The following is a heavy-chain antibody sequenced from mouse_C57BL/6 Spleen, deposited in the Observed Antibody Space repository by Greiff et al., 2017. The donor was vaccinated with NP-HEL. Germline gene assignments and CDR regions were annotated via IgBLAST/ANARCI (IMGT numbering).Heavy chain of an antibody. Sequence: VQLQQSGPGLVKPSQSLSLTCSVTGYSITSGYYWNWIRQFPGNKLEWMGYISYDGSNNYNPSLKNRISITRDTSKNQFFLKLNSVTTEDTATYYCARVPLYYGSSPYYFDYWGQGTTLTVSS. CDR3: ARVPLYYGSSPYYFDY. D-gene: IGHD1-1*01. V-gene: IGHV3-6*01. J-gene: IGHJ2*01. CDR1: GYSITSGYY. CDR2: ISYDGSN.